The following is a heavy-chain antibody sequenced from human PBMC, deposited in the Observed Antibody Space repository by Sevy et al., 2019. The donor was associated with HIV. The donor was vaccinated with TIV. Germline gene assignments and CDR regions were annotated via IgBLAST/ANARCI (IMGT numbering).Heavy chain of an antibody. CDR1: GGTCSSYA. D-gene: IGHD2-2*01. CDR2: IIPIFGTA. J-gene: IGHJ6*02. V-gene: IGHV1-69*13. CDR3: ARGGGPLGYCSSTSCLGYYYGMDV. Sequence: ASVKVSCKASGGTCSSYAISWVRQAPGQGLEWMGGIIPIFGTANYAQKFQGRVTITADESTSTAYMELSSLRSEDTAVYYCARGGGPLGYCSSTSCLGYYYGMDVWGQGTTVTVSS.